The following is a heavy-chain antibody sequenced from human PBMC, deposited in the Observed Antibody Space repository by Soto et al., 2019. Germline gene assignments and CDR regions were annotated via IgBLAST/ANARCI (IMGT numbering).Heavy chain of an antibody. J-gene: IGHJ4*02. CDR2: ISSSSSYR. CDR3: ARERNYFDSSGYHGD. V-gene: IGHV3-21*01. CDR1: GLTFSSYS. Sequence: PGGSLRLSCAASGLTFSSYSMNWVRQAPGKGLEWVSSISSSSSYRYYADSVKGRFTISRDNAKKSLYLQMNSLRAEDTAVYYCARERNYFDSSGYHGDWGQGPLVTVAS. D-gene: IGHD3-22*01.